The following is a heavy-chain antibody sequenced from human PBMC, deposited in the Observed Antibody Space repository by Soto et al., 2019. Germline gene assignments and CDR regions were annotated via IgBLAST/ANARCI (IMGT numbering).Heavy chain of an antibody. V-gene: IGHV5-10-1*01. CDR1: GYSFTSYW. CDR3: ARHHYTAYSSGLLPPASEAFDI. D-gene: IGHD6-19*01. Sequence: PGESLKISCKGSGYSFTSYWISWVRQMPGKGLEWMGRIDPSDSYTNYSPSFQGHVTISADKSITTAYLQWSSLKASDTAMYYCARHHYTAYSSGLLPPASEAFDICVQGTMVTVSS. J-gene: IGHJ3*02. CDR2: IDPSDSYT.